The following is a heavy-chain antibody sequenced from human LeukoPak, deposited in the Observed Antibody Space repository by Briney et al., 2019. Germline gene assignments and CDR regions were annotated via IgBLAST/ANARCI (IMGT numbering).Heavy chain of an antibody. CDR2: IYSGGST. D-gene: IGHD5-12*01. J-gene: IGHJ3*02. CDR3: ARVGRGLRGAFDI. CDR1: GFTVSSNY. Sequence: GGSLRLSCAASGFTVSSNYMSWVRQAPGKGLEWVSVIYSGGSTYYADSVKGRFTISRDNSKNTLYLQMNSLRAEDTAVYYCARVGRGLRGAFDIWGQGTMVTVSS. V-gene: IGHV3-53*01.